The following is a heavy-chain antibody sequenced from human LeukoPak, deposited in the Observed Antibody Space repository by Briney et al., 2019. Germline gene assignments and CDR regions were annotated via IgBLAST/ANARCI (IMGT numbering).Heavy chain of an antibody. D-gene: IGHD6-13*01. Sequence: SETLSLTCAVYGGSFSGYYWSWIRQPPGKGLEWIGEINHSGSTNYNPSLKSRVTISVDTSKNQFSLKLSSVTAADTAAYYCARGLGSSVPAVYYFDYWGQGTLVTVSS. CDR3: ARGLGSSVPAVYYFDY. V-gene: IGHV4-34*01. J-gene: IGHJ4*02. CDR1: GGSFSGYY. CDR2: INHSGST.